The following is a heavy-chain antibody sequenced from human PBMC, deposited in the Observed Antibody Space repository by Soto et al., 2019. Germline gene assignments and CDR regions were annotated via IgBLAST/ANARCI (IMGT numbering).Heavy chain of an antibody. D-gene: IGHD2-15*01. CDR2: IYKSTTT. CDR1: GDSISTVDYF. J-gene: IGHJ5*01. Sequence: VSGDSISTVDYFWAWIRQPPGQALEYIGYIYKSTTTYYNPSFESRVAISLDTSKSQFSLTVTSVTAADTAVYFCARGRYCLTGRCFPNWFDSWGQGTLVTVSS. CDR3: ARGRYCLTGRCFPNWFDS. V-gene: IGHV4-30-4*01.